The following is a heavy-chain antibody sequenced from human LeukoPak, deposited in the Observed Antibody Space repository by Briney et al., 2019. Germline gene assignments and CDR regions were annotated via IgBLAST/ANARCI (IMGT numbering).Heavy chain of an antibody. Sequence: GGSLRLSCVASGFTFSTYWMRWVRQAPGKGLEWVSSISSSSSYIYYADSVKGRFTISRDNAKNSLYLQMNSLRAEDTAVYYCARERGYSYGYSDYWGQGTLVTVSS. CDR3: ARERGYSYGYSDY. J-gene: IGHJ4*02. D-gene: IGHD5-18*01. V-gene: IGHV3-21*01. CDR1: GFTFSTYW. CDR2: ISSSSSYI.